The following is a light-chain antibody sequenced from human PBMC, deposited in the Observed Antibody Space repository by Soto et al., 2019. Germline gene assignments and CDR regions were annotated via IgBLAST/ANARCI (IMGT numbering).Light chain of an antibody. CDR2: GAS. Sequence: EILMAQSRSSLSVSPVEIATLPCTVSQSVSSNLAWYQQKPGQAPRLLISGASNRATGIRARFSGSGSGTDFTLTISSLESEDFAVYYCQQRGTFGQGTRLEIK. CDR3: QQRGT. V-gene: IGKV3D-15*01. J-gene: IGKJ5*01. CDR1: QSVSSN.